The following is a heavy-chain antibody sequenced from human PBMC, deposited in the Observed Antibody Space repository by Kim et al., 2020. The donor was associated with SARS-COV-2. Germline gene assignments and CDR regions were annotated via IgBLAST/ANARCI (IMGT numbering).Heavy chain of an antibody. J-gene: IGHJ6*02. V-gene: IGHV3-13*01. CDR3: ARAVYYGMDV. CDR2: DT. Sequence: DTYYPGSVKGRFTISRENAKNSLYLQMNSLRVGDTAVYYCARAVYYGMDVWGQGTTVTVSS.